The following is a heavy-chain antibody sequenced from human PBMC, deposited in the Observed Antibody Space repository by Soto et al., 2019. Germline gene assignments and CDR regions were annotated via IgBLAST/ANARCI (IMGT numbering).Heavy chain of an antibody. J-gene: IGHJ4*02. D-gene: IGHD3-10*01. CDR2: IYSGSST. CDR1: GFTVSSNY. CDR3: ARVPYGAGSYSIDY. Sequence: PGWSLRLSCAASGFTVSSNYMSWVRQAPGKGLEWVSFIYSGSSTYYADSVKGRFTVSRDNSKNTLYLQVNSLRAERTAVYYCARVPYGAGSYSIDYWGQGRLVTVSS. V-gene: IGHV3-66*01.